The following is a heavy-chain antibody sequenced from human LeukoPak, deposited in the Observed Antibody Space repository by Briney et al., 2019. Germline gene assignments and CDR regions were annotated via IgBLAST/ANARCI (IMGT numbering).Heavy chain of an antibody. CDR1: GYTFTDYF. D-gene: IGHD4/OR15-4a*01. V-gene: IGHV1-2*06. CDR3: ARLLTDFDC. CDR2: INPKSGST. Sequence: ASVKVSCKASGYTFTDYFIHWVRQAPGQGLEWMGRINPKSGSTNYAQNFQGRVIMTTDTSITSAYMELSRLTSDDTAVYFCARLLTDFDCWGQGSLVTVSS. J-gene: IGHJ4*02.